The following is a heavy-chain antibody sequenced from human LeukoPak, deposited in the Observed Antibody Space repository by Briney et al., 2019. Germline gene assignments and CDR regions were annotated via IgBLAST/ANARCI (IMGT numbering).Heavy chain of an antibody. CDR1: GYSFASYW. V-gene: IGHV5-51*01. J-gene: IGHJ3*02. CDR2: IYPADSDT. Sequence: ESLKISCKGSGYSFASYWIGWVRQMPGKGLEWMGIIYPADSDTRYSPSFQGQVTISADKSIGTAYLQWGSLKASDTAIYYCALAVIASALDFDIWGQGTMVTVSS. D-gene: IGHD2-21*01. CDR3: ALAVIASALDFDI.